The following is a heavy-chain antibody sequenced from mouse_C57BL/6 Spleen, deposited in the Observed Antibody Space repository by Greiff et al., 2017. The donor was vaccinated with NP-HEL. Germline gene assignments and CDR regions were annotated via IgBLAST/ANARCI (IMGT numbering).Heavy chain of an antibody. Sequence: QVQLKQPGAELVRPGSSVKLSCKASGYTFTSYWMHWVKQRPIQGLEWIGNIDPSDSETHYNQKFKDKATLTVDKSSSTAYMQLSSLTSEDSAVYYCARSDSSATGFAYWGQGTLVTVSA. D-gene: IGHD3-2*01. CDR3: ARSDSSATGFAY. CDR1: GYTFTSYW. V-gene: IGHV1-52*01. J-gene: IGHJ3*01. CDR2: IDPSDSET.